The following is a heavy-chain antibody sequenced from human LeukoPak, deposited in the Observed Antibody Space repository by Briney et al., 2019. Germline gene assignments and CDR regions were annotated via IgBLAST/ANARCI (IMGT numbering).Heavy chain of an antibody. Sequence: SETLSLTCTVSGGSISSSSYYWGWIRQPPGKGLEWIGSIYYSGSTYYNPSLKSRVTISVDTSKNQFSLKLSSVTAADTAVYYCARVVGVRDWFDPWGQGTLVAVSS. V-gene: IGHV4-39*07. CDR1: GGSISSSSYY. D-gene: IGHD3-10*01. CDR3: ARVVGVRDWFDP. J-gene: IGHJ5*01. CDR2: IYYSGST.